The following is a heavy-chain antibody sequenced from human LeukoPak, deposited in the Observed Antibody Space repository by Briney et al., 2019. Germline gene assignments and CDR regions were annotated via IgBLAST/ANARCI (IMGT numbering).Heavy chain of an antibody. CDR2: IRYDGSNK. CDR1: GFTFSSYG. J-gene: IGHJ4*02. D-gene: IGHD4-23*01. Sequence: GGSLRLSCAASGFTFSSYGMHWVRQAPGKGLEWVAFIRYDGSNKYYADSVKGRFTISRDNSKNTLYLQMNSLRAEDTAVYYCARVGEGGVTVVNFPVDYWGQGTLVTVSS. V-gene: IGHV3-30*02. CDR3: ARVGEGGVTVVNFPVDY.